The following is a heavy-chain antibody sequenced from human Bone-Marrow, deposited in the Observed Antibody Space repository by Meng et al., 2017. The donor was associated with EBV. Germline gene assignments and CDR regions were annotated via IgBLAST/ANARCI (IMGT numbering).Heavy chain of an antibody. CDR1: GGPFRNYA. J-gene: IGHJ4*02. V-gene: IGHV1-69*01. D-gene: IGHD3-10*01. CDR2: FLPTLGAP. Sequence: QVGVVQSAAEVKKPGSLVKVSWKTSGGPFRNYAVSWVRQAPGQGLEWLGGFLPTLGAPNYAQKFHGRVTITADESTSTHYMGLSSLRSDDTAVYYCASESGRGYTPDYWGQGTLVTVSS. CDR3: ASESGRGYTPDY.